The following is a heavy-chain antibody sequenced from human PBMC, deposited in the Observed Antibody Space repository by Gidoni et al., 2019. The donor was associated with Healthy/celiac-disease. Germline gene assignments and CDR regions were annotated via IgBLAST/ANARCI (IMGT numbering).Heavy chain of an antibody. Sequence: QGQLQESGPRLVKPSQSLALTCTVSGGSISSGDYYWGWLRQTPGKGMEWIGYIYYSGSPYYNPSLKSRVTISVDTSKNQFSLKLSSVTAADTAVHYCASALEHWYFDLWGRGTLVTVSS. J-gene: IGHJ2*01. V-gene: IGHV4-30-4*01. CDR3: ASALEHWYFDL. CDR2: IYYSGSP. CDR1: GGSISSGDYY.